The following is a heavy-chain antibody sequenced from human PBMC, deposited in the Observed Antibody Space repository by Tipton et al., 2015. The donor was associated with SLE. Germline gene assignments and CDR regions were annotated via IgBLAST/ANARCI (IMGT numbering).Heavy chain of an antibody. V-gene: IGHV5-51*03. CDR1: GYSFTSYW. Sequence: QLVQSGAEVKKPGESLKISCKGSGYSFTSYWIACVRQMPGKGLDWMGIIYPGDSDTKYSPSYQGQVTISADKSISTAYLQWSRLKASDTAMYYCARTGGHSDAVDNWGQATMVTVSA. CDR3: ARTGGHSDAVDN. D-gene: IGHD4-23*01. CDR2: IYPGDSDT. J-gene: IGHJ3*02.